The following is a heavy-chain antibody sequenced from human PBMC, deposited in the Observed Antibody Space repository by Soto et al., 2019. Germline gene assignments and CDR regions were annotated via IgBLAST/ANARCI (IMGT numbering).Heavy chain of an antibody. CDR1: GVTFSSYT. Sequence: QVQLVQSGAEVRKPGSSVKVSCKASGVTFSSYTISWVRQAPGQGLEWMGRIIPVLGVANYAPKFPGRLTIIADEPTSTVYLDLSSLRSEYPAMYYARWLINGASVVSDFWGQGKFITVSS. CDR2: IIPVLGVA. D-gene: IGHD1-26*01. V-gene: IGHV1-69*02. CDR3: RWLINGASVVSDF. J-gene: IGHJ3*01.